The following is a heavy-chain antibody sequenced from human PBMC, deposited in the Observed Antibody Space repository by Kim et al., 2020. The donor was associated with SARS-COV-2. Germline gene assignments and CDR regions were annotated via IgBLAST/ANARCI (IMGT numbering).Heavy chain of an antibody. Sequence: GGSLRLSCAASGFTFSSYAMHWVRQAPGKGLEWVAVISYDGSNKYYADSVKGRFTISRDNSKNTLYLQMNSLRAEDTAVYYCARGRGMIRSYYDSSGYYGSFDYWGQGTLVTVSS. CDR2: ISYDGSNK. J-gene: IGHJ4*02. CDR3: ARGRGMIRSYYDSSGYYGSFDY. D-gene: IGHD3-22*01. CDR1: GFTFSSYA. V-gene: IGHV3-30*04.